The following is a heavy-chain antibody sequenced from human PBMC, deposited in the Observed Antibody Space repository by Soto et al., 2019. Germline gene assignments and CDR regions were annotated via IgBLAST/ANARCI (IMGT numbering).Heavy chain of an antibody. J-gene: IGHJ4*02. CDR2: TYWDDDK. CDR3: VHSSYYGYYYDY. V-gene: IGHV2-5*02. CDR1: GFSLSTSPVV. Sequence: QITLKESGPPLVKPTQTLTLTCTFSGFSLSTSPVVVGWIRQPPGKALEWLELTYWDDDKRSSPSLKSRLTITQDTSKSQVVLTMANMNLVDTATYYCVHSSYYGYYYDYWGQGILVTVSS. D-gene: IGHD3-10*01.